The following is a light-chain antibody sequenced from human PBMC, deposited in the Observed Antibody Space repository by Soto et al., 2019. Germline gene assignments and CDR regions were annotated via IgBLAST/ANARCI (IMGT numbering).Light chain of an antibody. V-gene: IGLV3-21*04. CDR2: HDS. J-gene: IGLJ2*01. CDR1: NIGSKS. CDR3: HVWDSSSDHVV. Sequence: SYELTQPPSVSVAPGKTAKITCWGNNIGSKSVHGYQQKPGQAPVLVIYHDSARPSGIPELFSGSNSGNTATLTISRVEAGDEADYYCHVWDSSSDHVVFGGGTKVTVL.